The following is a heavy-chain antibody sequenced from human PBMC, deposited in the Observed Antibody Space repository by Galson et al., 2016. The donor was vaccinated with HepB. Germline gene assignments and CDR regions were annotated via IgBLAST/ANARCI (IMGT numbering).Heavy chain of an antibody. D-gene: IGHD5-18*01. CDR2: IYYSGST. CDR1: GGSMSTYY. V-gene: IGHV4-59*01. J-gene: IGHJ5*02. CDR3: ARDLTMVTTGWFDP. Sequence: ETLSLTCTVSGGSMSTYYWSWIRQPPGKGLEWIGYIYYSGSTNYSPSLKSRVTISVDTSKNQFSLKLSSVTAADTAVYYCARDLTMVTTGWFDPWGQGTLVTVSS.